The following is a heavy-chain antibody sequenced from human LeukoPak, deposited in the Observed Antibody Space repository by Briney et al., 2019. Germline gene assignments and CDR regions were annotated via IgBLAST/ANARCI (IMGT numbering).Heavy chain of an antibody. CDR3: ASFRSSGPYYYYYSMDV. J-gene: IGHJ6*02. CDR2: IKQDGSEK. Sequence: PGGSLRLSCAASGFTFSSYWMSWVRQAPGKGLEWVANIKQDGSEKYYVDSVKGRFTISRDNAKNSLYLQMNSLRAEDTAVYYCASFRSSGPYYYYYSMDVWGQGTTVTVSS. V-gene: IGHV3-7*01. CDR1: GFTFSSYW. D-gene: IGHD3-3*01.